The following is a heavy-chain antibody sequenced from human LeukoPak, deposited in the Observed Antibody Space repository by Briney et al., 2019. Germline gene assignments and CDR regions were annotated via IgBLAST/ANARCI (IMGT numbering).Heavy chain of an antibody. Sequence: PSETLSLTCTVSGGSISSYYWSWIRQPPGKGLEWIGYIHFSGSTDYNPSLKSRVTILVDTSKNQFSLKLSSVTAADTAVYYCARDHLANLASRLFDPWGQGTLVTVSS. CDR2: IHFSGST. V-gene: IGHV4-59*12. CDR1: GGSISSYY. CDR3: ARDHLANLASRLFDP. J-gene: IGHJ5*02. D-gene: IGHD3-3*01.